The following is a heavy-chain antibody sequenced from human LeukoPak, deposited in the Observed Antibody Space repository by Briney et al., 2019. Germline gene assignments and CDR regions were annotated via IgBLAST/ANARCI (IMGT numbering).Heavy chain of an antibody. CDR1: GCNFISYY. CDR2: INPSGDST. Sequence: ASVKVSCKASGCNFISYYMHWVRQAPGQGLEWMGIINPSGDSTSYAQKFQDRVTMTRDTSTSTVYMELSSLKSEDTAVYYCAREDVVLVDAVRYYYYGMDVWGQGTTVTVSS. V-gene: IGHV1-46*01. D-gene: IGHD2-8*01. CDR3: AREDVVLVDAVRYYYYGMDV. J-gene: IGHJ6*02.